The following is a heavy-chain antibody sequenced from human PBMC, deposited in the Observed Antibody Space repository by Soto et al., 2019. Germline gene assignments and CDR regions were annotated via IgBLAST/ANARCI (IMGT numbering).Heavy chain of an antibody. Sequence: GGSLRLSCAASGFTFSSYGMHWVRQAPGKGLEWVAVISYDGSNKYYADSVKGRFTISRDNSKNTLYLQMNSLRAEDTAVYYCAKDWAPPSVYYDFWSGYPKIYGMDVWGQGTTVTVSS. J-gene: IGHJ6*02. CDR2: ISYDGSNK. V-gene: IGHV3-30*18. CDR3: AKDWAPPSVYYDFWSGYPKIYGMDV. D-gene: IGHD3-3*01. CDR1: GFTFSSYG.